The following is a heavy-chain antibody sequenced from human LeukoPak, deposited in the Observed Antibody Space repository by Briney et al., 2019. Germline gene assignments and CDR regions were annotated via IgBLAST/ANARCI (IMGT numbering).Heavy chain of an antibody. CDR3: AGGPFNWENWFDP. D-gene: IGHD7-27*01. CDR1: GGSISSYY. V-gene: IGHV4-59*08. J-gene: IGHJ5*02. CDR2: IYYSGST. Sequence: SETLSLTCTVSGGSISSYYWSWIRQPPGKGLEWIGYIYYSGSTNYNPSLKSRVTISVDTSKNQFSLKLSSVAAADTAVYYCAGGPFNWENWFDPWGQGTLVTVSS.